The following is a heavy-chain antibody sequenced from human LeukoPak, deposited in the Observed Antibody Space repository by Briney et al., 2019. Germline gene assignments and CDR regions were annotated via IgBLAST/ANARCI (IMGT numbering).Heavy chain of an antibody. V-gene: IGHV4-59*01. CDR1: GGSISSYY. CDR3: ARARITGTTNWFDP. Sequence: SETLSLTCTVSGGSISSYYWSWIRQPPGKGLEWIGYIYYSGSTNYNLSLKSRVTISVDTSKNQFSLKLSSVTAADTAVYYCARARITGTTNWFDPWGQGTLVTVSS. J-gene: IGHJ5*02. CDR2: IYYSGST. D-gene: IGHD1-7*01.